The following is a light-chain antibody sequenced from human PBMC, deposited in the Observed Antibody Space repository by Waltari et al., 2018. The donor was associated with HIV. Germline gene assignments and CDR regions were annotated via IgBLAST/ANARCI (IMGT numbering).Light chain of an antibody. J-gene: IGKJ3*01. Sequence: DIQMTQSPSSLSASVGDRVTITCRASQSINSYLNWYQQKPGKAPKLLIYAASSLQSGVPSRFSGSGSGTDFTLTISSLQPEDFATYYCQQSYSTPHFTFGPGTKVEIK. V-gene: IGKV1-39*01. CDR3: QQSYSTPHFT. CDR1: QSINSY. CDR2: AAS.